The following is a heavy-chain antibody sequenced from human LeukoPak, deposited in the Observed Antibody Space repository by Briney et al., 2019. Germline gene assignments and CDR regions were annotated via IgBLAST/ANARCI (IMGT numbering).Heavy chain of an antibody. J-gene: IGHJ4*02. Sequence: GGSLRISCAASGFSFDAYAMSWVRQAPGKGLEWVSGISKTGRTTFYTDSVKGRFTISRDNSKNTLHLRMNRLRAEDTALYYCAKDHDNTDYYYYFDSWGQGTLVTVSS. D-gene: IGHD2-21*02. CDR2: ISKTGRTT. CDR3: AKDHDNTDYYYYFDS. CDR1: GFSFDAYA. V-gene: IGHV3-23*01.